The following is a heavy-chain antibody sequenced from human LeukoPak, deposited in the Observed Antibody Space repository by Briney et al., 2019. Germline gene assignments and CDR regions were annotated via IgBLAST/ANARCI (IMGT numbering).Heavy chain of an antibody. CDR2: INSDGSWT. CDR3: ARGGSRQYNF. CDR1: GNYW. V-gene: IGHV3-74*01. Sequence: PGGSLRLSCAASGNYWMHWVRQVPGKGLVWVSHINSDGSWTSYADSVKGRFTISKDNAKNTVYLQMNSLRAEDTAVYYCARGGSRQYNFWGQGTLVTVSS. J-gene: IGHJ4*02. D-gene: IGHD5-18*01.